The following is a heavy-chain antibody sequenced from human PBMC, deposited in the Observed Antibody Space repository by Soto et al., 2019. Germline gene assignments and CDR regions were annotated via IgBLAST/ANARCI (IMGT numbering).Heavy chain of an antibody. J-gene: IGHJ3*02. CDR2: MSGSGGST. CDR1: GFSFSSCA. D-gene: IGHD3-9*01. Sequence: VGSLRLSCAVPGFSFSSCAMSWVRQAPGKGLEWVSAMSGSGGSTYYADSVKGRFTISRVNSNNTLYLQMKSLIADDTAVDYFAKGIHYDILTGYYRGDAFDIWGQGTMVTVSS. V-gene: IGHV3-23*01. CDR3: AKGIHYDILTGYYRGDAFDI.